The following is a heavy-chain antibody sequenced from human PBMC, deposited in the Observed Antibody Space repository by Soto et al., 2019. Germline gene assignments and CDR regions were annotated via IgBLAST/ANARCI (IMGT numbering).Heavy chain of an antibody. CDR1: GFTFSDYY. D-gene: IGHD3-22*01. V-gene: IGHV3-11*01. CDR3: ARQKAWTGEWLSLYAPGMDV. Sequence: QVQLVESRGGLVKPGGSLRLSCAASGFTFSDYYMSWIRQAPGKGLEWVSYISNSGRTIYYADSVKGRFTISRDNAKNSLYLQMNSLRAEDTAVYYCARQKAWTGEWLSLYAPGMDVWGQGTTVTVSS. J-gene: IGHJ6*02. CDR2: ISNSGRTI.